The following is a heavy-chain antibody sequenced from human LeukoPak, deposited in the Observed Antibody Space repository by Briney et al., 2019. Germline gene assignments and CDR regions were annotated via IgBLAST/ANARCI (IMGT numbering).Heavy chain of an antibody. V-gene: IGHV3-48*03. CDR3: ASIVGARTFWY. D-gene: IGHD1-26*01. CDR2: ISSSGSTI. CDR1: GFTFSSYE. Sequence: GGSLRLSCAASGFTFSSYEMNWVRQAPGKGLEWVSYISSSGSTIYYADSVKGRFTISRDNAKNSLYLQMNSLRAEDTAVYYCASIVGARTFWYWGQGTLVTVSS. J-gene: IGHJ4*02.